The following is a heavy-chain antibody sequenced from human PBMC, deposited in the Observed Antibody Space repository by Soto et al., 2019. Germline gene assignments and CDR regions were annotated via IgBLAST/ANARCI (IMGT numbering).Heavy chain of an antibody. D-gene: IGHD2-15*01. J-gene: IGHJ5*02. Sequence: WASVKVSCKASGGTFSSYAISWVRQAPGQGLEWMGGIIPIFGTANYAQKFQGRVTITADESTSTAYMELSSLRSEDTAVYYCARSGVLGYRSTNWFDPWGQGTLVTVSS. CDR1: GGTFSSYA. CDR3: ARSGVLGYRSTNWFDP. V-gene: IGHV1-69*13. CDR2: IIPIFGTA.